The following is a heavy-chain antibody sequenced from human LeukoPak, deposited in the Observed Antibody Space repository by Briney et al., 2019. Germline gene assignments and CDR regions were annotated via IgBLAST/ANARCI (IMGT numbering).Heavy chain of an antibody. Sequence: GGSLRLSCAASGFTFSSYWMSWVRQAPGKGLEWVANINQDGSEKYYVDSVKGRFTISRDNAKNSLYLQMNSLRAEDTAVYYCARETTSGSYHLYYYYMDVWGKGTTVTISS. J-gene: IGHJ6*03. CDR2: INQDGSEK. V-gene: IGHV3-7*01. CDR1: GFTFSSYW. D-gene: IGHD1-26*01. CDR3: ARETTSGSYHLYYYYMDV.